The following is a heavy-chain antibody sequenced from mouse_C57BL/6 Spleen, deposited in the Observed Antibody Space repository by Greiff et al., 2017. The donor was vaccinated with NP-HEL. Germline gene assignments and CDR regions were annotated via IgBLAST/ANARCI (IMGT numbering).Heavy chain of an antibody. Sequence: QVQLQQSGPELVKPGASVKISCKASGYAFSSSWMNWVKQRPGKGLEWIGRIYPGDGDTNYNGKFKGKATLTADKSSRTAYMQLSSLTSEDSAVYFCAREVGRYFDVWGTGTTVTVSS. D-gene: IGHD4-1*01. V-gene: IGHV1-82*01. CDR3: AREVGRYFDV. CDR2: IYPGDGDT. CDR1: GYAFSSSW. J-gene: IGHJ1*03.